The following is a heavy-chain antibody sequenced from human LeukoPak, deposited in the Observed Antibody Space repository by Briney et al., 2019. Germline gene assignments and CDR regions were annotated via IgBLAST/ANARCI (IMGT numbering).Heavy chain of an antibody. CDR3: ARTPGVGATGDYYYMDV. D-gene: IGHD1-26*01. CDR1: GYTFTSYY. CDR2: INPSGGST. Sequence: ASVKVSCKASGYTFTSYYMHWVRQAPGQGLEWMGIINPSGGSTSYAQKFQGRVTMTRDMSTSTVYMELSSLRSEDTAVYYCARTPGVGATGDYYYMDVWGKGTTVTVSS. J-gene: IGHJ6*03. V-gene: IGHV1-46*01.